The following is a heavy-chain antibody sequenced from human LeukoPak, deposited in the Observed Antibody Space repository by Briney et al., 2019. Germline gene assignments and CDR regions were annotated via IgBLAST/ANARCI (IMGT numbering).Heavy chain of an antibody. CDR2: IYYSGST. CDR1: GGSTSSYY. V-gene: IGHV4-59*01. CDR3: ARDRDYYGSGSYDY. D-gene: IGHD3-10*01. J-gene: IGHJ4*02. Sequence: PSDTLSLTCTVSGGSTSSYYWSWIRQPPGKGLEWIGYIYYSGSTNYNPSLKSRVTISVDTSKNQFSLKLSSVTAADTAVYYCARDRDYYGSGSYDYWGQETLVTVSS.